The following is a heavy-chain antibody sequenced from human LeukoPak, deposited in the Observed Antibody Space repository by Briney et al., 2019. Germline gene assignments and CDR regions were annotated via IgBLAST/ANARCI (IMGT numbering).Heavy chain of an antibody. D-gene: IGHD4-11*01. CDR3: ARGPVRDYSNY. CDR2: IYYSGST. V-gene: IGHV4-31*03. J-gene: IGHJ4*02. CDR1: GVSISSGGYY. Sequence: NPSETLSLTCTVSGVSISSGGYYWSWIRQHPGKGLEWIGYIYYSGSTYYNPSLKSRLTISLDTSNNQFSLKLRSVTAADTAVYYCARGPVRDYSNYWGQGTLVTVSS.